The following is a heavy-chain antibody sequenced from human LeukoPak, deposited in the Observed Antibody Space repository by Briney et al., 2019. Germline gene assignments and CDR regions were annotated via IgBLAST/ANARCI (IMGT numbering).Heavy chain of an antibody. J-gene: IGHJ4*02. Sequence: PGGSLRLSCAASGFIFSNYTMHWVRQAPGKGLEWVAVISYDGSNKYYADSVKGRFTVSRDNSKTTLYLQMDSLRAEDTAVHYCARPRGSRWSIPFDNWGQGTLVTVSP. CDR2: ISYDGSNK. D-gene: IGHD6-13*01. CDR1: GFIFSNYT. V-gene: IGHV3-30-3*01. CDR3: ARPRGSRWSIPFDN.